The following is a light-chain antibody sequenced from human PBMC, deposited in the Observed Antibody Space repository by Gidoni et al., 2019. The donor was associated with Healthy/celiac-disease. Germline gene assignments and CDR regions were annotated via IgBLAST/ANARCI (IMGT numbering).Light chain of an antibody. CDR1: QDISNY. Sequence: SSLSASLGDRVTITCQASQDISNYLNWYQQKPGKAPKLLIYDASNLETGVPSRFSGSGSGTDFTFTISSLQPEDIATYYCQQYDNYPPYTFGQGTKLEIK. CDR3: QQYDNYPPYT. J-gene: IGKJ2*01. V-gene: IGKV1-33*01. CDR2: DAS.